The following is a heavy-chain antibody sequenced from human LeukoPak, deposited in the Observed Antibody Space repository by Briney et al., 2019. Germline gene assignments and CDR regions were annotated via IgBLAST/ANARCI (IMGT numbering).Heavy chain of an antibody. V-gene: IGHV4-4*07. Sequence: SETLSLTCTVSGGSIHSYWSWIRQPAGKGLEWIGRISGSGTITYNPALQSRLTISIDTSKNQFSLKLMSVTAAHTAVYYCARDWGTTGALKFAPWAQGTLVTVSS. J-gene: IGHJ5*02. CDR1: GGSIHSY. CDR3: ARDWGTTGALKFAP. CDR2: ISGSGTI. D-gene: IGHD3-16*01.